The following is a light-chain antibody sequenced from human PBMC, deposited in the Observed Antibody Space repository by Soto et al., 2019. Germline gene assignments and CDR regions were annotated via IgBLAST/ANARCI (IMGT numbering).Light chain of an antibody. V-gene: IGLV1-44*01. CDR3: AAWDDSLNAHYV. J-gene: IGLJ1*01. CDR1: SSNIGSNT. CDR2: SNN. Sequence: QSVLTQPPSASGTPGQRVTISCSGSSSNIGSNTVNWYQQLSGTAPKLLIYSNNQRPSGVPDRFSGSKSGTSASLAISGLQSEDEADYYCAAWDDSLNAHYVFGTGTKLTVL.